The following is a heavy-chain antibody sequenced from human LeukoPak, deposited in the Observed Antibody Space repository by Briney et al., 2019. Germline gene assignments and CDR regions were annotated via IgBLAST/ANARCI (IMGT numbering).Heavy chain of an antibody. V-gene: IGHV1-2*02. CDR1: GYTFTGYY. CDR3: ARYITTDDYYYYYYVDV. Sequence: GASAKVSSKAYGYTFTGYYTHWVRQAPGQGLEWKGWIHPNSGGTNYAQKFQGRVTMTRDTSISTAYMELSRLRYDDAAVYYCARYITTDDYYYYYYVDVWGKGTTVTVSS. J-gene: IGHJ6*03. D-gene: IGHD3-22*01. CDR2: IHPNSGGT.